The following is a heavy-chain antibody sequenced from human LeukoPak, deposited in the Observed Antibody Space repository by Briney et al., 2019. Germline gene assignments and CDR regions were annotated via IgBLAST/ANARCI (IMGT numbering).Heavy chain of an antibody. Sequence: PSETLSLTCAVYGGSFSGYYWSWIRQPPGRGLEWIGIIYYSGNTYYNPDLKSRITISIDTSKKQFSLKLNSVTAADTALYYCARSWMVGEGAFDIWGPGTEVTVSS. J-gene: IGHJ3*02. CDR3: ARSWMVGEGAFDI. CDR2: IYYSGNT. CDR1: GGSFSGYY. D-gene: IGHD1-26*01. V-gene: IGHV4-34*01.